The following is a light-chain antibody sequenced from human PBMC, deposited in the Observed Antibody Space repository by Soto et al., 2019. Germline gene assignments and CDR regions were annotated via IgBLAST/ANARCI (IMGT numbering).Light chain of an antibody. CDR2: EVN. V-gene: IGLV2-8*01. Sequence: QSSLPHPPSASGSPGHAVSISCTGTSSDVGGYNYVSWYQQHPGKAPKLMIYEVNKRPSGVPDRFSGSKSGNTASLTVSGLQAEDEADYYCSSYAGSSNVFGTGTKVTVL. CDR3: SSYAGSSNV. J-gene: IGLJ1*01. CDR1: SSDVGGYNY.